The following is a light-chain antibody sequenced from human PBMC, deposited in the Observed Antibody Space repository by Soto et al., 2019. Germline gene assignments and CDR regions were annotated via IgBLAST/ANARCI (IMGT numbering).Light chain of an antibody. CDR3: AAWDDSPNGPV. Sequence: QPVLTQPPSASGTPGQRVTISCSGSSSNIGSNTVNWYQQLPGTAPKLLIYSNNQRPSGVPDRFSGSKSGTSASLAISGLQSEDEADYYCAAWDDSPNGPVFGGGTKLTVL. CDR2: SNN. CDR1: SSNIGSNT. J-gene: IGLJ2*01. V-gene: IGLV1-44*01.